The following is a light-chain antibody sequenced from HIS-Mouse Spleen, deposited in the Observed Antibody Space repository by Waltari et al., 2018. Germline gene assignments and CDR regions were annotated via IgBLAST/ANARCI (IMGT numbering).Light chain of an antibody. CDR3: SSYTSSSFNVV. CDR2: DVS. CDR1: SSDVGGYNY. V-gene: IGLV2-14*03. J-gene: IGLJ2*01. Sequence: QSALTQPASVSGSPGQSITISCTGTSSDVGGYNYVPWYQQHPCKAPKLMIYDVSNRPSGVSNRFSGSKSGNTASLTISGLQAEDEADYYCSSYTSSSFNVVFGGGTKLTVL.